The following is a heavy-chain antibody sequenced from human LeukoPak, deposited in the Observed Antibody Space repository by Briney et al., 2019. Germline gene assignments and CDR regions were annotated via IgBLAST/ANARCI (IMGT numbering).Heavy chain of an antibody. V-gene: IGHV4-59*03. CDR1: DDSISSYY. D-gene: IGHD3-10*01. CDR3: AIYGSGSQKYFHH. Sequence: SETLSLTCTVSDDSISSYYWSWVRQPPGKGLEWIGYIYYDGNSRKYNPSLKSRVSISVDTSMNQFSLQLTSVTAADAAVYYCAIYGSGSQKYFHHWGQGTLVTFSS. CDR2: IYYDGNSR. J-gene: IGHJ1*01.